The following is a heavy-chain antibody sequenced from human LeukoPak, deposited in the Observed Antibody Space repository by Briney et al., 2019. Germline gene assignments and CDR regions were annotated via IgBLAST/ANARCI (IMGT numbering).Heavy chain of an antibody. CDR2: ISSSSSYI. Sequence: GGSLRLSCAASGFTFSRYSMHWVRQAPGKGLEWVSSISSSSSYIYYADSVKGRFTISRDNAKNSLYLQMNSLRAEDTAVYYCARAHTAWELLRGFDYWGQGTLVTVSS. V-gene: IGHV3-21*01. CDR3: ARAHTAWELLRGFDY. J-gene: IGHJ4*02. CDR1: GFTFSRYS. D-gene: IGHD1-26*01.